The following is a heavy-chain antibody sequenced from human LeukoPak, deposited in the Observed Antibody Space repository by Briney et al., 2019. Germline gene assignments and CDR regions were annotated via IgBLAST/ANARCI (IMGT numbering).Heavy chain of an antibody. CDR1: GGSISSNTYY. Sequence: KPSETLSLTCTVSGGSISSNTYYWSWIRQPPGKGLEWIGSIRYSGRTYYKPSLKSRVPLSVDTSKNQLLLNLSSVTAADTAMYYCAREFNGSPDYWGQGTLVTVSS. D-gene: IGHD6-25*01. CDR2: IRYSGRT. CDR3: AREFNGSPDY. J-gene: IGHJ4*02. V-gene: IGHV4-39*02.